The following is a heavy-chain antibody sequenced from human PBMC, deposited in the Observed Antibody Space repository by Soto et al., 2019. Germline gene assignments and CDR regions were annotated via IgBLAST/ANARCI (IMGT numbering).Heavy chain of an antibody. CDR3: VRGGGFDYVN. J-gene: IGHJ4*02. V-gene: IGHV3-7*01. Sequence: EVQLVESGGGLVQPGGSLRISCKGSGFSFSSYWMSWVRQAPGKGLEWVASIKQDESEKYYVDSVKGRFTISRDNVDDSVFLHMNSLSAEDTAVYFWVRGGGFDYVNWGQGTLVTVSS. D-gene: IGHD5-12*01. CDR2: IKQDESEK. CDR1: GFSFSSYW.